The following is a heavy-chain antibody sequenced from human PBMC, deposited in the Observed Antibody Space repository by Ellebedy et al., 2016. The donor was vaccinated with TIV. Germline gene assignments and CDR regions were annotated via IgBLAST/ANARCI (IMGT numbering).Heavy chain of an antibody. CDR1: GFTFSSYA. V-gene: IGHV3-23*01. Sequence: PGGSLRLSCAASGFTFSSYAMSWVRQAPGKGLEYVSTITNSGLTTSYADSVKGRFTISRDNSKNMVYLQMNSLRVEDTAVYYCAKNRGSSENYYFDYWGQGTQGAVSS. J-gene: IGHJ4*02. CDR3: AKNRGSSENYYFDY. D-gene: IGHD6-13*01. CDR2: ITNSGLTT.